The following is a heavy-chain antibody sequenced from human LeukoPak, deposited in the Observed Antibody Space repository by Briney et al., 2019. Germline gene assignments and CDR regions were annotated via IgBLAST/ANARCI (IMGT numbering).Heavy chain of an antibody. D-gene: IGHD6-13*01. CDR2: INHSGST. V-gene: IGHV4-34*01. CDR3: ARTSAAGILNWFDP. Sequence: PSETLSLTCAVYGGSFSGYYWTWIRQPPGKGLEWIGEINHSGSTNYNPSLKSRVTISVDASKNQFSLRLSSVTAADTAVYYCARTSAAGILNWFDPWGQGNLVTVSS. J-gene: IGHJ5*02. CDR1: GGSFSGYY.